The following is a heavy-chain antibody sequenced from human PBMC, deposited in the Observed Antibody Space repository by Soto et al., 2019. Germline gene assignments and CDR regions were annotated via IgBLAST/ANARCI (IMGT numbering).Heavy chain of an antibody. J-gene: IGHJ2*01. V-gene: IGHV3-23*01. D-gene: IGHD3-10*01. CDR2: ISGSGDGT. CDR3: AKSKSVTMVRGVNWYFDL. CDR1: GFTFNTFA. Sequence: EVQLLESGGDLVHPGGSLRLSCAGSGFTFNTFAMAWVRQGPGKGLEWVSGISGSGDGTYYAESVKGRFTISRDNSKNTAYLQMSSLSVEDTAVYYCAKSKSVTMVRGVNWYFDLWGRGTLVSVSS.